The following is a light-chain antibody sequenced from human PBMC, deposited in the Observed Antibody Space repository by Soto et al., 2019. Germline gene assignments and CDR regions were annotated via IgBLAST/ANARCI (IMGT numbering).Light chain of an antibody. CDR1: PSDVGRYNY. J-gene: IGLJ2*01. CDR2: EVS. Sequence: QSALTQPASLSGSPGQSITICCSGTPSDVGRYNYVSWYQQYPGKVPKLIISEVSDRPSGVSDRFSGSKSRNTASLTISGLQIEDEAFYHCSSYSVTGALVFGGGTKLTVL. CDR3: SSYSVTGALV. V-gene: IGLV2-14*01.